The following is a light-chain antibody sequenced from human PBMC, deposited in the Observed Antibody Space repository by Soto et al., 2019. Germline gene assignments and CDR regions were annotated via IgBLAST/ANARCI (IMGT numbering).Light chain of an antibody. CDR3: QGFDSPQGT. CDR2: SVS. CDR1: QRASRQY. J-gene: IGKJ1*01. V-gene: IGKV3-20*01. Sequence: VLTQSPDTLSLSPGDRVTLSCRANQRASRQYLSWYQQRPGQPPRLLIYSVSMRADGIPDRFSGSGSGSKFPPPFNKLGPENFAVYLFQGFDSPQGTFGQGTKIE.